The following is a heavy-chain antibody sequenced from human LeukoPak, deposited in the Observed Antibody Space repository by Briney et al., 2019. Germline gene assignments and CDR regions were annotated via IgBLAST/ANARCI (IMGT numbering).Heavy chain of an antibody. Sequence: PGGSLRLSCAASGFTVSSNYMSWVRQAPGKGLEWVSVIHSGGSTYYADSVKGRFTISRDNSKNTLYLQMNSLRAEDTAVYYCARVLRWLQWNYFDYWGQGTLVTVSS. CDR2: IHSGGST. CDR3: ARVLRWLQWNYFDY. CDR1: GFTVSSNY. D-gene: IGHD5-24*01. J-gene: IGHJ4*02. V-gene: IGHV3-53*01.